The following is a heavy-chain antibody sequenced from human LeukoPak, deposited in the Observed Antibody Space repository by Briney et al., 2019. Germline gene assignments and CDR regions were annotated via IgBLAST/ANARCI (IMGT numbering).Heavy chain of an antibody. J-gene: IGHJ4*02. CDR2: IYHSGST. CDR3: AKSFSETERATITAY. CDR1: GYSISSGYY. D-gene: IGHD5-24*01. Sequence: SETLSLTCTVSGYSISSGYYWGWIRQPPGKGLEWIASIYHSGSTYYDPSLKSRVTISVDTSKNQLSLKLSSVTAADTAIYYCAKSFSETERATITAYWGQGTLVTVSS. V-gene: IGHV4-38-2*02.